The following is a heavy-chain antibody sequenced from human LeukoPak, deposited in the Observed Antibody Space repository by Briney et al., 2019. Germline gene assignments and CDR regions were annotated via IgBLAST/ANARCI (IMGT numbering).Heavy chain of an antibody. Sequence: ASVKVSCKASGYTFTSYGISWVRQAPGQGLEWMGWISAYNGNINYAQKLQGRVTMTTDTSTSTAYMELRSLRSDDTAVYYCARGPPYYYDSSGYYSPFDYWGQGTLVTVSS. V-gene: IGHV1-18*01. CDR2: ISAYNGNI. CDR3: ARGPPYYYDSSGYYSPFDY. D-gene: IGHD3-22*01. CDR1: GYTFTSYG. J-gene: IGHJ4*02.